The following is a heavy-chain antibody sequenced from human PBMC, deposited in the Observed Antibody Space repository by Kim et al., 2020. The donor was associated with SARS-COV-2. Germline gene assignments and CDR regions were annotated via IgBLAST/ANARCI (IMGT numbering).Heavy chain of an antibody. CDR3: AADPLAGFGELFPRSYYYDMDV. V-gene: IGHV1-58*01. CDR2: IVVGSGNT. J-gene: IGHJ6*02. D-gene: IGHD3-10*01. CDR1: GFTFTSSA. Sequence: SVKVSCKASGFTFTSSAVQWVRQARGQRLEWLGWIVVGSGNTNYAQKFQESVTITRDMSTSTAYMELSSLRSEDTGVYYCAADPLAGFGELFPRSYYYDMDVWGQGTTVTVSS.